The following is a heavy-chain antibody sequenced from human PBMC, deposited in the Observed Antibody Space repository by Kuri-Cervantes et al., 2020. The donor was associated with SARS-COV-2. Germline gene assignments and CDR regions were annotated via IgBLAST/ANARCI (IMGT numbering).Heavy chain of an antibody. D-gene: IGHD3-22*01. J-gene: IGHJ5*02. CDR2: IYHSGST. V-gene: IGHV4-59*01. CDR1: DGSISNYY. CDR3: ARGGTYYYDRSGFDWFDP. Sequence: GSLRLSCTVSDGSISNYYWSWTRQPPGKGLEWIGYIYHSGSTNYNPSLNSRVTISIDTSKNQFALRLSTVTAADTAVYYCARGGTYYYDRSGFDWFDPWGQGTLVTVSS.